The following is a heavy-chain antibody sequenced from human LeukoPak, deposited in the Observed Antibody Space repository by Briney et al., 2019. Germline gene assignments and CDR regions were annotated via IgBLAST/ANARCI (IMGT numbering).Heavy chain of an antibody. CDR1: GGSISSGGYY. Sequence: SETLSLTCTVSGGSISSGGYYWSWIRQHPEKVVECIGYIYYSGSTYYNPSLKSRVTISVDTSKNQFSLKLSSVAAADTAVYYCARDFGDGATAFDYWGQGTLVTVSS. CDR3: ARDFGDGATAFDY. CDR2: IYYSGST. J-gene: IGHJ4*02. D-gene: IGHD3-3*01. V-gene: IGHV4-31*03.